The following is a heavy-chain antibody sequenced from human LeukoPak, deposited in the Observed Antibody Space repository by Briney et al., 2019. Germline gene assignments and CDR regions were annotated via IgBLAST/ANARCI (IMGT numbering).Heavy chain of an antibody. V-gene: IGHV1-18*01. Sequence: ASVKVSCKASGYTFTSYGISWVRQAPGQGLEWMGWISAYKGNANYAQKLQGRVTMTTDTSTITAYMELRSLRSDDTAVYYCARDPSLNLQFLEWLLYRGGEFDYWGQGTLVTVSS. D-gene: IGHD3-3*01. J-gene: IGHJ4*02. CDR2: ISAYKGNA. CDR3: ARDPSLNLQFLEWLLYRGGEFDY. CDR1: GYTFTSYG.